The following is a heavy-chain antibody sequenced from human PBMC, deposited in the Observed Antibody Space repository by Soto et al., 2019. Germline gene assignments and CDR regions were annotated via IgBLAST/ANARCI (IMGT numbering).Heavy chain of an antibody. CDR3: ARARARVLLWFEELDYYYGMDV. CDR2: INPNSGGT. D-gene: IGHD3-10*01. Sequence: QVQLVQSGAEVKKPGASVKVSCKASGYTFTGYYMHWVRQAPGQGLEWMGWINPNSGGTNYAQKFQGWVTMTRDTSISTAYMELSRLRSDDTAVYYCARARARVLLWFEELDYYYGMDVWGQGTTVTVSS. CDR1: GYTFTGYY. J-gene: IGHJ6*02. V-gene: IGHV1-2*04.